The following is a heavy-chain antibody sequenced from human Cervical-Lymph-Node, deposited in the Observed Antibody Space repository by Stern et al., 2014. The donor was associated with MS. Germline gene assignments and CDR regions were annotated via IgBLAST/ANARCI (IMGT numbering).Heavy chain of an antibody. V-gene: IGHV5-51*01. CDR2: IYPGDSET. D-gene: IGHD1-14*01. Sequence: EVHLVESGAELIRPGESLKISCKGSGYKFSIYWIAWVRQMPGQGLEWMGIIYPGDSETRYSPSFQGQVTMSADKSTSTAYLQWSSLNASDTAMYFCARQTTAWASDVWGQGTLVTVSS. J-gene: IGHJ4*02. CDR1: GYKFSIYW. CDR3: ARQTTAWASDV.